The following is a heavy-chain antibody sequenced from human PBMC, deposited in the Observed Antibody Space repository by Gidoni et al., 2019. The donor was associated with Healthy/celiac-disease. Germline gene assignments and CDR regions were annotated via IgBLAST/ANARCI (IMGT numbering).Heavy chain of an antibody. CDR3: AKDRILCSGGSCYYNSYGMDV. J-gene: IGHJ6*02. Sequence: EVQLLESGGGLVQPGGSLRLSCAASGFTFSSYAMSWVRQAPGKGLEWVSASSGSGGSKYYAESVKGRFTISRDNSKNTLYLQMNSLRAEDTAVYYCAKDRILCSGGSCYYNSYGMDVWGQGTTVTVSS. D-gene: IGHD2-15*01. CDR2: SSGSGGSK. CDR1: GFTFSSYA. V-gene: IGHV3-23*01.